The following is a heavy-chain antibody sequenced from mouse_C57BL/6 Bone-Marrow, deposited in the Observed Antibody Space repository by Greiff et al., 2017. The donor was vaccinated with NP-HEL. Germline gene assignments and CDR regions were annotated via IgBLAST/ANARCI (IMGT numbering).Heavy chain of an antibody. J-gene: IGHJ2*01. V-gene: IGHV1-42*01. CDR2: INPSTGGT. CDR1: GYSFTGYY. CDR3: ARFPLITTVVAPYYFDY. Sequence: EVKLQESGPELVKPGASVKISCKASGYSFTGYYMNWVKQSPEKSLEWIGEINPSTGGTTYNQTFKAKATLTVDKSSSTAYMQLKSLTSEDSAVYYCARFPLITTVVAPYYFDYWGQGTTLTVSS. D-gene: IGHD1-1*01.